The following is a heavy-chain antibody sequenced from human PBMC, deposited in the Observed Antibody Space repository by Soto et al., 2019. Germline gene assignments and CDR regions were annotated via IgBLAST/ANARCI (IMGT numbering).Heavy chain of an antibody. Sequence: SETLSLTCTVSGGSISNYYWSWVRQPPGKGLEWIGYVSYSGSTNYNPSLNSRVTISVDTSRNQFSLKLNSVTAADTAVYYCARLHFYGSGRPFDFWGQGSLVTVSS. CDR2: VSYSGST. V-gene: IGHV4-59*01. D-gene: IGHD3-10*01. CDR3: ARLHFYGSGRPFDF. CDR1: GGSISNYY. J-gene: IGHJ4*02.